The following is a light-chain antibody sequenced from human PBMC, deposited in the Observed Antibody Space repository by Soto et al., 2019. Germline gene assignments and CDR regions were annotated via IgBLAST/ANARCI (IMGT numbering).Light chain of an antibody. CDR2: AAS. CDR1: QHIASY. V-gene: IGKV1-12*01. CDR3: QQANSFPRT. J-gene: IGKJ3*01. Sequence: DIQMSQSPSSVSASVGDRVNISCRASQHIASYLAWYHQAPGKAPKLLIYAASSLQSGVPSRFSGSGSGTDFTLTINNLQPEDFATYYCQQANSFPRTFGPGTKVDIK.